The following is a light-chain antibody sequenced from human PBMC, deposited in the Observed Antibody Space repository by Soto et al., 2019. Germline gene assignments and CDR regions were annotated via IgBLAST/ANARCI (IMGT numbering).Light chain of an antibody. Sequence: DIVMTQSPLSLPVTPGEPASISCRSSQSLLHSNGYKYLDWYLQKPGQSPQLLIYLGSNRASGVPDRFSGSGSGTDFTLKISRVEAEDGGVYYFMQGLQTPYTFGQGTKLEIK. CDR1: QSLLHSNGYKY. J-gene: IGKJ2*01. CDR2: LGS. CDR3: MQGLQTPYT. V-gene: IGKV2-28*01.